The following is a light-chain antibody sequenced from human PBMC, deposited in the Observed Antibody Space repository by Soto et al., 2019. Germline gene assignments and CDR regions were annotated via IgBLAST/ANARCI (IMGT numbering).Light chain of an antibody. CDR3: PQDCACPRT. CDR1: QNAARPS. Sequence: ETVLKPFPATLSLSPGETATLSCTARQNAARPSLAWYHQIRGQAPRLLIFGRFNRGNGIPGRIKGRGTWTDLPLTISRLEPEDFAMYFCPQDCACPRTFGQGTKVDIK. V-gene: IGKV3-20*01. CDR2: GRF. J-gene: IGKJ1*01.